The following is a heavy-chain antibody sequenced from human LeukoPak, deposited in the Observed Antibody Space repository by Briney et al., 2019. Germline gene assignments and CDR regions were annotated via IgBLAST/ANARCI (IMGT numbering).Heavy chain of an antibody. CDR2: IKQSASET. D-gene: IGHD6-19*01. Sequence: GGSLTLSCVASGFPFSPIWMSWVRQAPGKGLEWLAMIKQSASETHYVDSVKGRFTISRDNAKNSVYLQMSSLRGEDTALYFCARGRYTTGWYPDYFDLWGQGTLVTVSS. V-gene: IGHV3-7*01. J-gene: IGHJ4*02. CDR1: GFPFSPIW. CDR3: ARGRYTTGWYPDYFDL.